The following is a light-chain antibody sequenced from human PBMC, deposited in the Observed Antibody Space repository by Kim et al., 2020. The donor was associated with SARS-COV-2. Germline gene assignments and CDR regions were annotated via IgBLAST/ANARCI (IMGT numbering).Light chain of an antibody. Sequence: PGERATPSRRASQSVSSNLAWYQQKPGQAPRLLIYGASTRATGTPARFSGSGSGTEFTLTISSLQSEDFAVYYCQQYNNWPPLTFGGGTKVDIK. CDR2: GAS. CDR3: QQYNNWPPLT. V-gene: IGKV3-15*01. CDR1: QSVSSN. J-gene: IGKJ4*01.